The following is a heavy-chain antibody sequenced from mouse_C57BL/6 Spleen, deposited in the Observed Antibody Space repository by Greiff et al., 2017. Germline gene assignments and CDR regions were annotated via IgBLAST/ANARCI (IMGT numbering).Heavy chain of an antibody. J-gene: IGHJ4*01. Sequence: VQLQQSGAELVKPGASVKISCKASGYAFSSYWMNWVKQRPGKGLEWIGQIYPGDGDTNYNGKFKGKATLTADKSSSTADMQLSSLTSEDSAVYFCARGYDYGSSPYYYAMDYWGQGTSVTVSS. CDR1: GYAFSSYW. CDR2: IYPGDGDT. CDR3: ARGYDYGSSPYYYAMDY. V-gene: IGHV1-80*01. D-gene: IGHD1-1*01.